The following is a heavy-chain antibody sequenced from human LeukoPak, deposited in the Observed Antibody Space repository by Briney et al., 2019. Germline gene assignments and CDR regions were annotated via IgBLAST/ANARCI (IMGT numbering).Heavy chain of an antibody. CDR3: AKSPSYYYYYMDV. CDR1: GYTFTVYY. CDR2: INPNSGGT. V-gene: IGHV1-2*02. Sequence: ASVKVSCKASGYTFTVYYMHWVRQAPGQGLEWMGWINPNSGGTNYAQKFQGRVTMTRDTSISTAYMELSRLRSDDTAVYFCAKSPSYYYYYMDVWGKGTTVTVSS. J-gene: IGHJ6*03.